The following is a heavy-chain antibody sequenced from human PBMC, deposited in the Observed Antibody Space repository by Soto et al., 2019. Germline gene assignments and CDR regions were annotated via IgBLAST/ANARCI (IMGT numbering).Heavy chain of an antibody. J-gene: IGHJ4*02. V-gene: IGHV3-64D*06. CDR1: GFTFSSYA. Sequence: GGSLRLSCAASGFTFSSYAMHWVRQAPGKGLEYVSAISSNGGSTYYADSVKGRFTISRDNSKNTLYLQMSSLRAEDTAVYYCVKDLSGRPNYGCDYWGKGPLVTSPQ. D-gene: IGHD1-26*01. CDR2: ISSNGGST. CDR3: VKDLSGRPNYGCDY.